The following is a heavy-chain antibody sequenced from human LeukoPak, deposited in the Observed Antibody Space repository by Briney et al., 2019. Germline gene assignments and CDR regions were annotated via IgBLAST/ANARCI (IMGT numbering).Heavy chain of an antibody. D-gene: IGHD3-3*01. V-gene: IGHV4-59*12. CDR2: IYYRGST. Sequence: SETLSLTCTVSGGSISSDYWSWIRQPPGKGLEWIGYIYYRGSTNYNPSLKSRVTISVDTSKNQFSLKLSSVTAADTAVYYCARERHPTNYDFWSGYYRNYFDYWGQGTLVTVSS. CDR1: GGSISSDY. J-gene: IGHJ4*02. CDR3: ARERHPTNYDFWSGYYRNYFDY.